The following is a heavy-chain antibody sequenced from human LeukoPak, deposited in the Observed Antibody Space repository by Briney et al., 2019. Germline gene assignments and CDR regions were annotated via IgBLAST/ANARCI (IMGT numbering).Heavy chain of an antibody. CDR1: GYTFTSYD. J-gene: IGHJ4*02. CDR3: ARTSTGTRGGYDV. V-gene: IGHV1-8*01. Sequence: ASVKVSCRASGYTFTSYDINWVRQASGQGLEWMGWINPNSGNTGFTQKFHGRVTVTRSTSISTAYMELSSLTSDDTAVYYCARTSTGTRGGYDVWGQGTLVTVSS. D-gene: IGHD1-1*01. CDR2: INPNSGNT.